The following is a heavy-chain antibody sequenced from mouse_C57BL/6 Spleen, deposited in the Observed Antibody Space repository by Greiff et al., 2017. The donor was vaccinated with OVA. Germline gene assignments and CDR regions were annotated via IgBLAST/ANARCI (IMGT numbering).Heavy chain of an antibody. CDR1: GYAFTNYL. CDR3: ARSLLGWGYFDY. D-gene: IGHD4-1*01. Sequence: VQLVESGAELVRPGTSVKVSCKASGYAFTNYLIEWVKQRPGQGLEWIGVINPGSGGTNYNEKFKGKATLTADKSSSTAYMQLSSLTSEDSAVYCCARSLLGWGYFDYWGQGTTLTVSS. J-gene: IGHJ2*01. V-gene: IGHV1-54*01. CDR2: INPGSGGT.